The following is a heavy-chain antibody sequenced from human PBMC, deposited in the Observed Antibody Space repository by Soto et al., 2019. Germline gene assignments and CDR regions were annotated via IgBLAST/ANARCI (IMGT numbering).Heavy chain of an antibody. J-gene: IGHJ4*02. D-gene: IGHD6-19*01. CDR3: ASRTSGWYFDY. CDR2: ISGSGGST. V-gene: IGHV3-23*01. CDR1: GFTFSSYD. Sequence: EVQLLESGGGLVQPGGSLRLSCTASGFTFSSYDMNWVRQAPGKGLERVSVISGSGGSTYYADSVKGRFTISRDNSKNTLDLQMNGLRAEDTAVYYCASRTSGWYFDYWGQGTLVTVSS.